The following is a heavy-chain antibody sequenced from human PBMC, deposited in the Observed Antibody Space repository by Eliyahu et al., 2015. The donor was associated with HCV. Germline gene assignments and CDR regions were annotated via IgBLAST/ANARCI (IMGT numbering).Heavy chain of an antibody. D-gene: IGHD2-2*01. CDR3: AKPAAYCSSTSCYGGLHYYYGMDV. CDR1: GFTFSSYA. CDR2: ISDSGAST. Sequence: SCAASGFTFSSYAMSWVRQAPGKGLEWVSAISDSGASTYYADSVKGRFTISRGNSKNXLYLQMNSLRAEDTAVYYCAKPAAYCSSTSCYGGLHYYYGMDVWGQGSTVTV. V-gene: IGHV3-23*01. J-gene: IGHJ6*02.